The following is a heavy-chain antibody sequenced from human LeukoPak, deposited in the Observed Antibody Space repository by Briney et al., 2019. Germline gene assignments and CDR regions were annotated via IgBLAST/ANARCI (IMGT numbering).Heavy chain of an antibody. CDR3: AKPGSSSWYPWFDP. V-gene: IGHV3-30*18. Sequence: GGSLRLSCAASGFTFSSYGMHWVRQAPGKGLEGVAVISYDGSNKYYADSVKGRFTISRDNSKNTLYLQMNSLRAEDTAVYYCAKPGSSSWYPWFDPWGQGTLVTVSS. J-gene: IGHJ5*02. D-gene: IGHD6-13*01. CDR2: ISYDGSNK. CDR1: GFTFSSYG.